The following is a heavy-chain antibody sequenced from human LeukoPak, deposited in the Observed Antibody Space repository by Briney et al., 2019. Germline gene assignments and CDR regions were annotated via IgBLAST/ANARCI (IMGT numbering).Heavy chain of an antibody. CDR2: INPNDGDT. CDR1: GYTFTDFY. V-gene: IGHV1-2*02. J-gene: IGHJ4*02. CDR3: ARANFLYCSSTTCLFDY. D-gene: IGHD2-2*01. Sequence: ASVKVSCKASGYTFTDFYMHWVRQAPGQGFEWMGWINPNDGDTNYAQKFQGRVTMTRDTSISTAHMEVSRLRSDDTAVYYCARANFLYCSSTTCLFDYWGQGTLVTVSS.